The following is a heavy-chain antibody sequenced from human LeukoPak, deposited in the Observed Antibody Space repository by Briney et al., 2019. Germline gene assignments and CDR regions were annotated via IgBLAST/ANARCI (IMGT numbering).Heavy chain of an antibody. CDR1: GGSISSGGYS. Sequence: SETLSLTCAVSGGSISSGGYSWRWIRQPPGKGLEWIGYIYHSGSTYYNPSLKSRVTISVDRSKNQFSLKLSSVTAADTAVYYCAGSSGWARVGMDVWGQGTTVTVSS. CDR3: AGSSGWARVGMDV. CDR2: IYHSGST. D-gene: IGHD6-19*01. V-gene: IGHV4-30-2*01. J-gene: IGHJ6*02.